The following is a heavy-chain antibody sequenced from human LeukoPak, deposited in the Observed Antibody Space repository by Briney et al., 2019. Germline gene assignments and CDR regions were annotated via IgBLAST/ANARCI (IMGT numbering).Heavy chain of an antibody. J-gene: IGHJ5*02. CDR2: ISPSGTT. CDR3: ARDFYASGFYFWFDP. Sequence: SETLSLTCPVSGGYTGSHYWSWIRQPAGKGLEWIGRISPSGTTHYNPSLGSRVTMSVDTSNNYFSLRLSSVTAADTAVYYCARDFYASGFYFWFDPWGQGILVTVSS. CDR1: GGYTGSHY. V-gene: IGHV4-4*07. D-gene: IGHD2/OR15-2a*01.